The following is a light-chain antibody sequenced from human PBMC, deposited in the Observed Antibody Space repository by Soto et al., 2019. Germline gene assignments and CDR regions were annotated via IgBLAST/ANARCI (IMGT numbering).Light chain of an antibody. CDR2: DSS. CDR1: QSVSRA. V-gene: IGKV3-15*01. Sequence: DIVLTQSPATLSVSPGESATLSCRASQSVSRALAWHQHVPGQAPRLLIYDSSTRATGVPARFSGSGSGTRFTLTISSLQSEDFAVYYCQQYNSWPPRYTFGQGTKLQI. CDR3: QQYNSWPPRYT. J-gene: IGKJ2*01.